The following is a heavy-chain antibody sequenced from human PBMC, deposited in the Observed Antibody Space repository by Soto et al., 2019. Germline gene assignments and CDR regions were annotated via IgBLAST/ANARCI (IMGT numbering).Heavy chain of an antibody. CDR3: ARMGDVPYYYYGMDV. J-gene: IGHJ6*02. CDR2: INGYNGNT. CDR1: GYTFSTYG. D-gene: IGHD3-16*01. Sequence: ASVKVSWKASGYTFSTYGISWVRQAPGQGLEWMGWINGYNGNTNYAPKLQGRITMTTDTSTTTAYMELRSLRSDDTAVYYCARMGDVPYYYYGMDVWGQGTTVTVSS. V-gene: IGHV1-18*01.